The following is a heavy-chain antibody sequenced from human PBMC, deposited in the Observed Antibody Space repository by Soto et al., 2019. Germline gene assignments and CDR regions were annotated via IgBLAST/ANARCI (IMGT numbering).Heavy chain of an antibody. CDR3: ARSKRDYYGPSWFDP. D-gene: IGHD3-10*01. CDR2: IYYSGST. V-gene: IGHV4-59*01. CDR1: GGSISSYY. Sequence: SQTLSLTCTVSGGSISSYYWSWIRQPPGKGLEWIGYIYYSGSTNYNPSLKSRVTISVDTSKNQFSLKLSSVTAADTAVYYCARSKRDYYGPSWFDPWGQGTLVTVSS. J-gene: IGHJ5*02.